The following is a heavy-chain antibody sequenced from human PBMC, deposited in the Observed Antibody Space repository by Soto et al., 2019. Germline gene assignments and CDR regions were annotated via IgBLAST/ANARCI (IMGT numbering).Heavy chain of an antibody. Sequence: QVQLVESGGRVVQPGRSLRLSCEASGYIFSTYGMQWVRQAPGKGLEWVAGIYYDGSKKYYADSVQGRFTISRDDSKNKVSLPMDSLTDADTAVYYCLRDPWVTNYCVDSWGQGTPVTVSS. D-gene: IGHD2-21*02. CDR2: IYYDGSKK. CDR1: GYIFSTYG. J-gene: IGHJ4*02. V-gene: IGHV3-33*01. CDR3: LRDPWVTNYCVDS.